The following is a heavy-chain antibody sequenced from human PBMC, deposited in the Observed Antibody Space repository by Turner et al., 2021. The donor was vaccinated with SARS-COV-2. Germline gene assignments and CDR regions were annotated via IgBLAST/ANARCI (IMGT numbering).Heavy chain of an antibody. CDR3: ARGMVRGGNAFAEYFQH. V-gene: IGHV1-69*04. CDR2: SIPILGIA. Sequence: QLQLVQSGAEGKTPGSSVKVSCKASGGTFSSYGISWVRQAPGHGLECMGSSIPILGIANDEQKFKGRVKITADKSTRTAYMELSRVRAEDTAVYYWARGMVRGGNAFAEYFQHWGQGTLVTVSS. D-gene: IGHD3-10*01. J-gene: IGHJ1*01. CDR1: GGTFSSYG.